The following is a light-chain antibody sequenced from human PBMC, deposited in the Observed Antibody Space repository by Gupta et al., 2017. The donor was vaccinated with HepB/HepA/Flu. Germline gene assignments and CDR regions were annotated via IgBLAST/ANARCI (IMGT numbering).Light chain of an antibody. Sequence: DIQMTQSPSSLSASVRDRVTITCRASHNIKTYLNWYQQRPGKAPQLLIYAASRVQSGVPSRFSGSGSGTDFTLNISRRQPEDFATYYCEHTDSTPRTFGQGTKVEIK. CDR3: EHTDSTPRT. CDR1: HNIKTY. CDR2: AAS. J-gene: IGKJ1*01. V-gene: IGKV1-39*01.